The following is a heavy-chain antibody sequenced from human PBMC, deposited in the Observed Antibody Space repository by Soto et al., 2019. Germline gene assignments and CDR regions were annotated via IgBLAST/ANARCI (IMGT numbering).Heavy chain of an antibody. CDR2: ANDRGNR. J-gene: IGHJ5*02. CDR1: GGSFSGYF. Sequence: NPSETLSLTCAVYGGSFSGYFWSWLRQPPGKGLAWLAEANDRGNRNYNPSLRGRLTISLDTSKNQFSLRLGSVTSADTAVYYCARGLAPTIFGTVPTPNWFDPWGQGTLVTVSS. CDR3: ARGLAPTIFGTVPTPNWFDP. V-gene: IGHV4-34*01. D-gene: IGHD3-3*01.